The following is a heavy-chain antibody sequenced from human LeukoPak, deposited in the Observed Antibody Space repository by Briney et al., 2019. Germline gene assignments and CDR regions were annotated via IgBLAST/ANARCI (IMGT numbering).Heavy chain of an antibody. CDR3: ARARDYYDEIWFEP. CDR2: IYTSGST. Sequence: PSETLSLTCTVSGGSISSYYWSWIRQPAGKGLEWIGRIYTSGSTNYNPSLKSRVTMSVDTSKIQFSLKLISVTAADTAVYYCARARDYYDEIWFEPSGQGTLVTVSS. CDR1: GGSISSYY. D-gene: IGHD3-22*01. J-gene: IGHJ5*02. V-gene: IGHV4-4*07.